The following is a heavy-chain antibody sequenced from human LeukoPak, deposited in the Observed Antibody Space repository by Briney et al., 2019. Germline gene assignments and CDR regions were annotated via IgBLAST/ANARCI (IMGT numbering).Heavy chain of an antibody. D-gene: IGHD2-2*01. CDR3: AREYSLGSSTSGNYYYYGMDV. CDR1: GYTFTGYY. J-gene: IGHJ6*02. Sequence: GASVKVSCKASGYTFTGYYMHWVRQAPGQGLEWMGWINPNSGGTNYAQKFQGRVTMTRDTSISTAYMELSRLRSDDTAVYYCAREYSLGSSTSGNYYYYGMDVWGQGTTVTVSS. CDR2: INPNSGGT. V-gene: IGHV1-2*02.